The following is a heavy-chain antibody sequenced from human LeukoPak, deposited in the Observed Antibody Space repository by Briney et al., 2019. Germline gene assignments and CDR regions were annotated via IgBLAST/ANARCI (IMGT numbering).Heavy chain of an antibody. CDR3: ARRGGSRGWGAFDI. Sequence: PGGSLRLSCAASGFTFTNYVMNWVRQAPGKGLEWVSSITGTADKTYDADSVKGRFTISRDNSKNTLSLQMSSLRVEDMAIYYCARRGGSRGWGAFDIWDQGTIVTVSS. CDR1: GFTFTNYV. V-gene: IGHV3-23*01. D-gene: IGHD6-19*01. J-gene: IGHJ3*02. CDR2: ITGTADKT.